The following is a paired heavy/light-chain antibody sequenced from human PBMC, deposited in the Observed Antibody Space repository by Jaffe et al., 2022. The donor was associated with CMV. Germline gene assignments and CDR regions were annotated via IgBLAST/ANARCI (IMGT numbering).Light chain of an antibody. CDR1: QNTGSL. Sequence: DIQMTQSPSTLSASVGDRVTITCRASQNTGSLLAWYQQKPGKAPKLLIYKTSTLESGVPSRFSGSGSGTEFTLTISSLQADDFATYYCQQYSSYSTFGGGTKVEIK. CDR3: QQYSSYST. CDR2: KTS. V-gene: IGKV1-5*03. J-gene: IGKJ4*01.
Heavy chain of an antibody. Sequence: QVQLQQWGAGLLNPSETLSLTCAVYGGSLNGYYWSWIRRPPGKGLEWIGEVHHSGGTNYSPSLKSRVTMSVDSSKNQFSLKVSSVTAADTAVYHCVRNRGSDWTQRFFDNWGQGILVTVSS. CDR2: VHHSGGT. V-gene: IGHV4-34*02. J-gene: IGHJ4*02. CDR1: GGSLNGYY. CDR3: VRNRGSDWTQRFFDN. D-gene: IGHD6-19*01.